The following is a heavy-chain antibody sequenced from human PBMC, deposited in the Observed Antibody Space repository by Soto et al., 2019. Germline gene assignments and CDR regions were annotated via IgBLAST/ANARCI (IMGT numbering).Heavy chain of an antibody. CDR2: IIPIFGTA. CDR1: GGTFSSYA. J-gene: IGHJ6*02. CDR3: ARVKLGGSPIVVVPAAEYYYYGMDV. V-gene: IGHV1-69*13. Sequence: SVKVSCKASGGTFSSYAISWVRQAPGQGLEWMGGIIPIFGTANYAQKFQGRVTITADESTSTAYMELSSLRSGDTAVYYCARVKLGGSPIVVVPAAEYYYYGMDVWGQGTTVTVSS. D-gene: IGHD2-2*01.